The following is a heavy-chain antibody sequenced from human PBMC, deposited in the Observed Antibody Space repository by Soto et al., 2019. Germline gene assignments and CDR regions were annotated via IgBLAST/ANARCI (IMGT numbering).Heavy chain of an antibody. V-gene: IGHV4-31*03. J-gene: IGHJ4*02. D-gene: IGHD3-22*01. CDR2: INYSGST. CDR3: ARNYYNSNVYGY. CDR1: GCSINSGCYY. Sequence: SETLSLTGPVTGCSINSGCYYWSWIRQHPGKGLEWIGYINYSGSTNYNPSLKSRITISRDTSKNQFSLKLSSVTAADTAVYYCARNYYNSNVYGYWGQGTLVSVSS.